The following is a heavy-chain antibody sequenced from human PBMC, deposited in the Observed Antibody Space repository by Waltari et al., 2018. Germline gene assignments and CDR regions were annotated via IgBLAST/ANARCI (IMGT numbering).Heavy chain of an antibody. CDR3: AREDPGGYYLDY. CDR2: IKQDGSEK. V-gene: IGHV3-7*01. Sequence: EVQLVESGGGLVQPGGSLRLSCAASGFTFRSYWMSWVRQAPGKGLEWVAKIKQDGSEKYYVDSVKGRFTISRDNAKNSLYLQMNNLRAEDTAVYYCAREDPGGYYLDYWGQGTLVTVSS. CDR1: GFTFRSYW. D-gene: IGHD2-8*02. J-gene: IGHJ4*02.